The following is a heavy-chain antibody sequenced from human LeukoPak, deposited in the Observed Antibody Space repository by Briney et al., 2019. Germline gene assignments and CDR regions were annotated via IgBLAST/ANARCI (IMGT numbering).Heavy chain of an antibody. V-gene: IGHV1-18*01. CDR3: ARDPYSSSWYDYYYYYMDV. J-gene: IGHJ6*03. D-gene: IGHD6-13*01. CDR1: GYTFTSYG. Sequence: ASVKVSCKASGYTFTSYGISWVRQAPGQGLERMGWISAYNGNTNYAQKLQGRVTMTIDTSTSTAYMELRSLRSDDTAVYYCARDPYSSSWYDYYYYYMDVWGKGTTVTVSS. CDR2: ISAYNGNT.